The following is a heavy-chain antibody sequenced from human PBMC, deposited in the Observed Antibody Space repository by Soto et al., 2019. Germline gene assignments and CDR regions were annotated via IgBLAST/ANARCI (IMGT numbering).Heavy chain of an antibody. V-gene: IGHV3-11*06. Sequence: GGSLRLSCAASGFTFSDYYMGWIRQAPGKGLEWVSYVTTSSSYTNSADSVKGRFTVSRDNARNSLYLQMNSLRADDTAVYYCARGEDGWVFDYWGQGTLVTVSS. CDR1: GFTFSDYY. D-gene: IGHD6-19*01. CDR2: VTTSSSYT. CDR3: ARGEDGWVFDY. J-gene: IGHJ4*02.